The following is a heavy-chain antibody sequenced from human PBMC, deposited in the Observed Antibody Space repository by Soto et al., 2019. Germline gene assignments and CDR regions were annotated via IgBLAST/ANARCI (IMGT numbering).Heavy chain of an antibody. D-gene: IGHD3-10*01. CDR2: ISSSSSYI. CDR3: AEGTYYYGSAPYYFDY. Sequence: PGGSLRLSCAASGFTFSIYNMNWVRQAPGKGLEWVSSISSSSSYIYYADSVKGRFTISRDNAKNTLYLQMNSLRAEDTAVYYCAEGTYYYGSAPYYFDYWGQGTLVTVSS. J-gene: IGHJ4*02. V-gene: IGHV3-21*04. CDR1: GFTFSIYN.